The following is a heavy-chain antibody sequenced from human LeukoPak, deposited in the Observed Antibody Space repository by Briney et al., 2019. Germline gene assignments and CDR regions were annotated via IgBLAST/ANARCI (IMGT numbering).Heavy chain of an antibody. CDR3: ARDAGAYYYYYYIDV. V-gene: IGHV3-48*03. D-gene: IGHD4-17*01. CDR1: GFTFSSYE. Sequence: GGSLRLSCAASGFTFSSYEMNWVRQAPGKGLEWVSYISSSGSTIHYADSVKGRFTISRDNAQNSLYLQMNSLRAEDTAVYYCARDAGAYYYYYYIDVWGKGTTVTVSS. J-gene: IGHJ6*03. CDR2: ISSSGSTI.